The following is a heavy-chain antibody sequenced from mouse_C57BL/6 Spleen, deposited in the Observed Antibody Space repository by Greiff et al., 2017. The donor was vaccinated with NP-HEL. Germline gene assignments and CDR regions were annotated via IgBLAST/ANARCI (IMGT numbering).Heavy chain of an antibody. D-gene: IGHD1-1*01. Sequence: VQLQQSGAELVKPGASVKMSCKASGYTFTSYWITWVKQRPGQGLEWIGDIYPGSGSTNYNEKFKSKATLTVDTSSSTAYMQLSSLTSEDSAVYYCARGPDYYGSSYVDYWGQGTTLTVSS. CDR1: GYTFTSYW. CDR2: IYPGSGST. J-gene: IGHJ2*01. CDR3: ARGPDYYGSSYVDY. V-gene: IGHV1-55*01.